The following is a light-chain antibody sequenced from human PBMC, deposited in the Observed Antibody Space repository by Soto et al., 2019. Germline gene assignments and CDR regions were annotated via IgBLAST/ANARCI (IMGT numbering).Light chain of an antibody. CDR1: QSISNN. Sequence: VMTQSPATMSVSPGESATLSCRASQSISNNLAWYQQKPGQAPRLLMYDASTRGTGIPDRFSGSGSGAEFTLTISSLQSEDLAVYYCQQYNNWPRTFGQGTKVEVK. J-gene: IGKJ1*01. CDR2: DAS. V-gene: IGKV3-15*01. CDR3: QQYNNWPRT.